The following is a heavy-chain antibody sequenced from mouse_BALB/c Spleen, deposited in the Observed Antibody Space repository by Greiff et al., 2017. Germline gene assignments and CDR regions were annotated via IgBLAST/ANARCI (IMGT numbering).Heavy chain of an antibody. CDR2: INPSTGYT. J-gene: IGHJ1*01. Sequence: QVQLKQSGAELAKPGASVKMSCKASGYTFTSYWMHWVKQRPGQGLEWIGYINPSTGYTEYNQKFKDKATLTADKSSSTAYMQLSSLTSEDSAVYYCARSLYWYFDVWGAGTTVTVSS. V-gene: IGHV1-7*01. CDR1: GYTFTSYW. CDR3: ARSLYWYFDV. D-gene: IGHD6-1*01.